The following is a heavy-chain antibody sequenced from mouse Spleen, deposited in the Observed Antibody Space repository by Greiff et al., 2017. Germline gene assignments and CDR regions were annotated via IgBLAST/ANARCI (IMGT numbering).Heavy chain of an antibody. Sequence: VQLQESGAELVRPGTSVKVSCKASGYSFTNYLIEWVKQRPGQGLEWIGVINPGSGGTNYNEKFKGKATLTADKSSSTAYMQLRSLTSEDSAVYFYERRNDGYCPCFDYWGQGTTLTVSA. J-gene: IGHJ2*01. CDR1: GYSFTNYL. CDR3: ERRNDGYCPCFDY. D-gene: IGHD2-3*01. CDR2: INPGSGGT. V-gene: IGHV1-54*01.